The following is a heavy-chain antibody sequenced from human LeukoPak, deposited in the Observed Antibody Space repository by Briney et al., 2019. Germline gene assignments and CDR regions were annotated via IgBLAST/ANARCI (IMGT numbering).Heavy chain of an antibody. J-gene: IGHJ4*02. V-gene: IGHV4-59*01. CDR2: IYYSGST. CDR3: ARTPPARPFDY. CDR1: GGSISSYY. Sequence: SETLSLTCTVSGGSISSYYWSWIRQPPGKGLEWIGYIYYSGSTNYNPSLKSRVTISVGTSKNQFSLKLSSVTAADTAVYYCARTPPARPFDYWGQGTLVTVSS. D-gene: IGHD6-25*01.